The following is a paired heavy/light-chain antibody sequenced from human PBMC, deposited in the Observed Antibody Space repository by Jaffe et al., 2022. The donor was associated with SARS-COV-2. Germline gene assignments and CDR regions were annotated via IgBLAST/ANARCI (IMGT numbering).Light chain of an antibody. J-gene: IGLJ2*01. CDR1: SSDVGGYTY. CDR3: SSYTSSSTVV. Sequence: QSALTQPASVSGSPGQSITISCTGTSSDVGGYTYVSWYQHHPGKAPKLVIYDVINRPSGVSNRFSGSKSGNTASLTISGLQAEDEADYYCSSYTSSSTVVFGGGTKLAVL. V-gene: IGLV2-14*03. CDR2: DVI.
Heavy chain of an antibody. V-gene: IGHV3-23*04. Sequence: EVQVVESGGGLAQPGGSLRLSCAASGFTFGTFAMTWVRQAPGKGLEWVSAISGSGDNTYYADSVKGRFTISRDNSKITLYLQMSSLRVEDTAVYYCARDQNYDFLTGSYRTNWFDPWGQGTLVTVSS. D-gene: IGHD3-9*01. CDR1: GFTFGTFA. J-gene: IGHJ5*02. CDR2: ISGSGDNT. CDR3: ARDQNYDFLTGSYRTNWFDP.